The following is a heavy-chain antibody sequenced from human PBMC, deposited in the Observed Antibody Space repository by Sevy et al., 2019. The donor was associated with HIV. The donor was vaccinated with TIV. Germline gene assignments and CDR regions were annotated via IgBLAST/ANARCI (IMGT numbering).Heavy chain of an antibody. J-gene: IGHJ4*02. CDR2: ISSRGSTI. CDR3: ARVRYNYGSYYFDH. D-gene: IGHD5-18*01. V-gene: IGHV3-11*01. Sequence: GGSLRLSCAASGFTFSDNYMSWIRQAPEKGLEWVSYISSRGSTIYYADSVKGRFTISRDNANNSLYLQMKSLGAEDTAVYYCARVRYNYGSYYFDHWGQGTLVTVSS. CDR1: GFTFSDNY.